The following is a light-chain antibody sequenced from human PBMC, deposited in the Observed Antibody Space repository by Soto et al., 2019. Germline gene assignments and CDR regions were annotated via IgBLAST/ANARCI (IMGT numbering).Light chain of an antibody. Sequence: EIVMTQSPATLSVSPGERATLSCRASQSISSKLGWYQQRPGQASRLLIYGASTRATGIPARFSGSGSGTEFTLTISSLQSEDSAVYYCQQYNSWTTITFGQGTRLEIK. J-gene: IGKJ5*01. CDR3: QQYNSWTTIT. CDR1: QSISSK. V-gene: IGKV3-15*01. CDR2: GAS.